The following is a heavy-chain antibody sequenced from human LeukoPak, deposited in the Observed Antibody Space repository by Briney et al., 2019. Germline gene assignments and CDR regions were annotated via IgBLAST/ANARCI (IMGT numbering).Heavy chain of an antibody. V-gene: IGHV4-59*08. Sequence: SETLSLTCTVSGGSISSYYWSWIRQPSGKGLEWIGYFYYGGTTNYNPSLKSRVTMSGDTSKNQFSLKLSSVTAADTAVYYCARYSYYYGMDVWGQGTTVTVSS. CDR1: GGSISSYY. CDR3: ARYSYYYGMDV. CDR2: FYYGGTT. J-gene: IGHJ6*02. D-gene: IGHD4-11*01.